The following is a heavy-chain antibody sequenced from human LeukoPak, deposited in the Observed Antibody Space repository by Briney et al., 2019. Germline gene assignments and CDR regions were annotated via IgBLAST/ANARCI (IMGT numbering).Heavy chain of an antibody. CDR1: GGSISSYY. V-gene: IGHV4-59*01. CDR3: ARGVSGSIAAA. J-gene: IGHJ4*02. Sequence: SETLSLTCTVSGGSISSYYWSWIRQPPGKGLEWIAYIHYSGSTSYNPPLKSRVTISLDTSKDQFSLKLSSVTAADTAVYYCARGVSGSIAAAWGQGTLVTVSS. CDR2: IHYSGST. D-gene: IGHD6-13*01.